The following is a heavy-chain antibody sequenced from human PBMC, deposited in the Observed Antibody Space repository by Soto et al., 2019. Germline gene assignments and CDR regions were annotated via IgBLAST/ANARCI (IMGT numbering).Heavy chain of an antibody. V-gene: IGHV3-11*05. J-gene: IGHJ4*02. CDR1: GFTFSDNY. CDR2: ISTSSSYT. CDR3: ARLRLTGYFDY. Sequence: QVQLVESGGGLVKPGGSLRLSCVASGFTFSDNYMTWIRQAPGKGLEWLSYISTSSSYTNYADSVKGRFTISRDNAMNSLYLQKNSLRAEDTAVYYCARLRLTGYFDYWGQGTLVTVSS.